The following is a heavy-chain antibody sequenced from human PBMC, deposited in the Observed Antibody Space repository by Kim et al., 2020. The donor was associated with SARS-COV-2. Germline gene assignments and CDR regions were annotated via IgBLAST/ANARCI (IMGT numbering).Heavy chain of an antibody. CDR3: TRVGYYYGMDV. D-gene: IGHD3-16*01. V-gene: IGHV3-49*03. CDR2: IRSKAYGGTT. Sequence: GGSLRLSCTASGFTFGDYAMSWFRQAPGKGLEWVGFIRSKAYGGTTEYAASVKGRFTISRDDSKSIAYLQMNSLKTEDTAVCYCTRVGYYYGMDVWGQGTTVTVSS. CDR1: GFTFGDYA. J-gene: IGHJ6*02.